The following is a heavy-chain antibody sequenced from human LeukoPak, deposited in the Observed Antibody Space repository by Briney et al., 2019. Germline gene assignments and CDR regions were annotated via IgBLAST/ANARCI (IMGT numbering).Heavy chain of an antibody. CDR1: GYTFTSYG. J-gene: IGHJ6*02. CDR3: ARDSLRYFDWLLPYDYGMDV. CDR2: ISAYNGNT. V-gene: IGHV1-18*01. D-gene: IGHD3-9*01. Sequence: ASVKVSCKASGYTFTSYGISWVRQAPGQGLEWMGWISAYNGNTNYAQKLQGRVTMTTDTSTSTAYMELRSLRSDDTVVYYCARDSLRYFDWLLPYDYGMDVWGQGTRSPSP.